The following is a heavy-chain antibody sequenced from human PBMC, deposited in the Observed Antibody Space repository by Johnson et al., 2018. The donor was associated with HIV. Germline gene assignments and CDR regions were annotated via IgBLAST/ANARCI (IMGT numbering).Heavy chain of an antibody. CDR1: GFTFSSYD. Sequence: VQLVESGGGLVQPGGSLRLSCAASGFTFSSYDMHWVRQATGKGLEWVSAIGTAGDTYYPGSVKGRFTISRDNSKNTLYLQMNSLRAEDTAVYYCASTSSGWFYAFDIWGQGTMVTVSS. V-gene: IGHV3-13*01. CDR2: IGTAGDT. D-gene: IGHD6-19*01. J-gene: IGHJ3*02. CDR3: ASTSSGWFYAFDI.